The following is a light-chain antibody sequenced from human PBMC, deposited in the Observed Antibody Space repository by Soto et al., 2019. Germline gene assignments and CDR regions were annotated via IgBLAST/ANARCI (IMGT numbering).Light chain of an antibody. J-gene: IGLJ2*01. CDR1: SSNIGSNT. V-gene: IGLV1-44*01. Sequence: QSVLTQPPSASGTPGQRVTISCSGSSSNIGSNTVNWYQQLPGTAPKLIIYSNNQRPSGVPDRFSGSKSGTSASLAISGLQSEDEADYYCAACDDSLNGVVFGGGTKLTVL. CDR3: AACDDSLNGVV. CDR2: SNN.